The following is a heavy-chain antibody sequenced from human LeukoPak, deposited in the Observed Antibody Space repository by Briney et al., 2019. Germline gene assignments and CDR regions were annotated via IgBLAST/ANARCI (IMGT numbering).Heavy chain of an antibody. J-gene: IGHJ4*02. V-gene: IGHV3-23*01. D-gene: IGHD6-19*01. CDR3: AKDRASGSGSYSYRGFDY. CDR1: GFTFSSYA. Sequence: GGSLRLSCAASGFTFSSYAMSWVRQAPGGGLEWVSAISGSGDYTNYADSVKGRFTISRDNSKNTLYLQMNSLRAEDTAVYYCAKDRASGSGSYSYRGFDYWGQGTLVTVSS. CDR2: ISGSGDYT.